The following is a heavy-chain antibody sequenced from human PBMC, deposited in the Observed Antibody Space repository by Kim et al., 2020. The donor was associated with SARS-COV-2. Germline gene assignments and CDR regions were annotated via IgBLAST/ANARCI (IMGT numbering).Heavy chain of an antibody. J-gene: IGHJ4*01. V-gene: IGHV4-34*01. Sequence: SETLSLTCAVYSGSFHGYYWTWIRQPPGMGLEWIGEINDSGSANYNPSLKSRLTLSVDTSKNQFSLKLNSVTAADTAMYYCARRPSGIDWWGHGTPVTVSS. CDR1: SGSFHGYY. D-gene: IGHD3-10*01. CDR3: ARRPSGIDW. CDR2: INDSGSA.